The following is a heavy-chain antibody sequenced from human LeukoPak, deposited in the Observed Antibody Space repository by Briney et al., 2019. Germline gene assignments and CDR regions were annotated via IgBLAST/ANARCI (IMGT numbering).Heavy chain of an antibody. CDR3: AREVFQSGYVLEAFDI. CDR2: ISYDGSNK. V-gene: IGHV3-30-3*01. CDR1: GFTFSSYA. D-gene: IGHD3-16*01. J-gene: IGHJ3*02. Sequence: QAGGSLRLSCAASGFTFSSYAMHWVRQAPGKGLEWVAVISYDGSNKYYADSVKGRFTISRDNSKNTLYLQMNSLRAEDTAVYYCAREVFQSGYVLEAFDIWGQGTMVTVSS.